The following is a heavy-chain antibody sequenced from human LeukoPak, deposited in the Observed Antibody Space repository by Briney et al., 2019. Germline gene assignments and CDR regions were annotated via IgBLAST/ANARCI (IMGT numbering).Heavy chain of an antibody. CDR3: ARVRGGWYLDY. J-gene: IGHJ4*02. CDR2: ISSSPSTI. CDR1: GFIFSDYN. V-gene: IGHV3-48*01. Sequence: GGSLRLSCAASGFIFSDYNMNWVRQAPGKGLEWVSYISSSPSTIYYADSVMGRFTISRDNAKNSLYLQMNTLRAEDTAVYYCARVRGGWYLDYWGQGTLVTVSS. D-gene: IGHD6-19*01.